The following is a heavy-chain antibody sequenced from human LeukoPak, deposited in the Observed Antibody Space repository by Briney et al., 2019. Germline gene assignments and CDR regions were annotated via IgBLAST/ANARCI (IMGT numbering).Heavy chain of an antibody. J-gene: IGHJ4*02. D-gene: IGHD2-2*01. CDR2: INPNSGDT. CDR1: GYTFTGYY. CDR3: ARVAEDCSSTSCYAGVDY. V-gene: IGHV1-2*02. Sequence: ASVKVSCKASGYTFTGYYIHWVRQAPGQGLEWMGWINPNSGDTQYAQQFQGRVTMTRDTSISTAYMEVSRLRSDDTAVYYCARVAEDCSSTSCYAGVDYWGQGTLVTVSS.